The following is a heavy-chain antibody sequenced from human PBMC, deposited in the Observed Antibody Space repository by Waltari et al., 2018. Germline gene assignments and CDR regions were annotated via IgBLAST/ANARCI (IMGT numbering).Heavy chain of an antibody. D-gene: IGHD6-13*01. J-gene: IGHJ5*02. Sequence: QVQLVQSGAEVKKPVASVTVSCKAYGYTFTSYDINWVRQATGQGVEWMGWMNPNSGNTGYAQKFQDRVIMTTNTSISTAYMERSSLRSEDTAVYYCARGAAAGKGANWFDPWGQGTLVIVSS. V-gene: IGHV1-8*01. CDR3: ARGAAAGKGANWFDP. CDR2: MNPNSGNT. CDR1: GYTFTSYD.